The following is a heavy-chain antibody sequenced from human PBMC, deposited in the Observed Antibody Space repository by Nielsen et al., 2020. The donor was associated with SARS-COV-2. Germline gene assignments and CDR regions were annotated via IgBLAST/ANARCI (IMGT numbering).Heavy chain of an antibody. V-gene: IGHV1-18*01. CDR3: ARAAIAPGRFDY. J-gene: IGHJ4*02. D-gene: IGHD1-14*01. Sequence: ASVKASCKASGYTFTSYGISWVRQAPGQGLEWMGWISAYNGNTNYAQKLQGRVTMTTDTSTSTAYMELRSLRSDDTAVYYCARAAIAPGRFDYWGQGTLVTVSS. CDR1: GYTFTSYG. CDR2: ISAYNGNT.